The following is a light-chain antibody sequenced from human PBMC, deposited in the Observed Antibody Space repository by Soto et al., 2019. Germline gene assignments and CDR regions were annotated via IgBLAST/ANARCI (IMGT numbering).Light chain of an antibody. J-gene: IGKJ1*01. CDR2: GAS. CDR3: QQYCSSEWT. V-gene: IGKV3-20*01. CDR1: QSVSSSY. Sequence: EIVLTQSPGTLSLSPGERATLSCRASQSVSSSYLDWYQQKPGQAPRLLIYGASSRATGIPDRFSGSGSGTDFTLTISRLEPEDFAVYYCQQYCSSEWTFVQGTKVEIK.